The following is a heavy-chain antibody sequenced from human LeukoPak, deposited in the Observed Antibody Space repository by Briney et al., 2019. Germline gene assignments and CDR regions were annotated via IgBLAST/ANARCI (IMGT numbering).Heavy chain of an antibody. CDR2: INPSGGST. Sequence: ASVKVSCKASGYTFTSYYMHWVRQAPGQGLEWMGLINPSGGSTSYAQKFQGRVTMTRNTSTSTVYMELSSLRSEDTAVYYCAGDLTISLPGYWGQGTLVTVSS. V-gene: IGHV1-46*01. CDR1: GYTFTSYY. CDR3: AGDLTISLPGY. J-gene: IGHJ4*02. D-gene: IGHD3-3*01.